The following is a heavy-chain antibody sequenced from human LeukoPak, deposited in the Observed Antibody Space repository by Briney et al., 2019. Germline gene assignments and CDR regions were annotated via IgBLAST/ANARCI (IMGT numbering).Heavy chain of an antibody. CDR3: AISRDDGRSEVVVTVDAFDI. CDR1: GGTFSSYA. V-gene: IGHV1-69*04. D-gene: IGHD2-21*02. CDR2: IIPILGIA. J-gene: IGHJ3*02. Sequence: VASVKVSCKASGGTFSSYAISWVRQAPGQGLEWMGRIIPILGIANYAQKFQGRVTITADKSTSTPYMELSSLRSEDTAVYYCAISRDDGRSEVVVTVDAFDIWGQGTMVTVSS.